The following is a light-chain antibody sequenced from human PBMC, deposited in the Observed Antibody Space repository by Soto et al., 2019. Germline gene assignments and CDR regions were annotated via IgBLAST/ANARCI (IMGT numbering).Light chain of an antibody. Sequence: SYELTQPPSVSVAPGKTARITCGGNNIGSESVHWYQQRPGQAPVLVIHYDSGRPSGIPDRFSGSNSGNTATLTISGVEAGDEADYYCQVWDTTSEHQVFGGGTKLAVL. V-gene: IGLV3-21*04. CDR1: NIGSES. CDR3: QVWDTTSEHQV. CDR2: YDS. J-gene: IGLJ3*02.